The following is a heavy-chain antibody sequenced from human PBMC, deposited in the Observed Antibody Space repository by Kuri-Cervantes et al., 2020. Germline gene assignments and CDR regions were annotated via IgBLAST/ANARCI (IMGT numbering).Heavy chain of an antibody. CDR2: ISAYNGNT. CDR3: AAERYGDYAYDY. D-gene: IGHD4-17*01. J-gene: IGHJ4*02. V-gene: IGHV1-18*01. Sequence: ASVKVSCKASGYTFTSYGISWVRQAPGQGLEWMGWISAYNGNTNYAQKLQGRVTMTTDTSTSTAYMELRSLRSDDTAVYYCAAERYGDYAYDYWGQGTLVTVSS. CDR1: GYTFTSYG.